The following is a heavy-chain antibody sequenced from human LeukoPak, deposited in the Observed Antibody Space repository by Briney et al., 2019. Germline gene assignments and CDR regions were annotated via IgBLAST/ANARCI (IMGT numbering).Heavy chain of an antibody. Sequence: SETLSLTCTVSGGSISSYYWSWIRQPPGKGLEWIGYIYYSGSTNYNPSLKSRVTISVDTSKNQFSLKLSSVTAADTAVYYCARGAGGSGSYYNARFDLWGQGTLVTVSS. CDR3: ARGAGGSGSYYNARFDL. CDR2: IYYSGST. D-gene: IGHD3-10*01. V-gene: IGHV4-59*01. CDR1: GGSISSYY. J-gene: IGHJ5*02.